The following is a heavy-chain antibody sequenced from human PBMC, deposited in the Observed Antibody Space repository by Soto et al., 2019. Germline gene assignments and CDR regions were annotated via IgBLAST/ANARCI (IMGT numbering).Heavy chain of an antibody. J-gene: IGHJ6*03. V-gene: IGHV4-39*01. CDR1: GDSISSGSYY. CDR2: IYYTGST. D-gene: IGHD3-22*01. Sequence: SETLSLTCIVSGDSISSGSYYWGWIRQPPGKGLVWIGSIYYTGSTNYNPSLKSRVNISADTSKNQFSLRLSSVTAADTAVYYCARRVDFGNGYYTAPLDVWGKGTTVTV. CDR3: ARRVDFGNGYYTAPLDV.